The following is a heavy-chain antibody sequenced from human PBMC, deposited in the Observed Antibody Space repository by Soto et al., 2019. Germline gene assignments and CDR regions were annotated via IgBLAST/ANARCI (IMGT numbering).Heavy chain of an antibody. Sequence: SVKVSCKASGYTFTSYGISWVRQAPGQGLEWMGWIIPIFGTANYAQKLQGRVTITADESTSTAYMELSSLRSEDTAVYYCASSRYFFITSCHPSSFGYYYSGMDVWGQGTRVTAP. CDR1: GYTFTSYG. CDR3: ASSRYFFITSCHPSSFGYYYSGMDV. J-gene: IGHJ6*02. D-gene: IGHD2-2*01. V-gene: IGHV1-69*13. CDR2: IIPIFGTA.